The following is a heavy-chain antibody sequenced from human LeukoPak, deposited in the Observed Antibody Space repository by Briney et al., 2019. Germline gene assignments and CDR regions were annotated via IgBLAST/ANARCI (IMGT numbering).Heavy chain of an antibody. CDR1: GGTFSSYA. J-gene: IGHJ4*02. V-gene: IGHV1-69*13. CDR2: IIPIFGTA. CDR3: ARSRSPRHDYSNYRY. Sequence: SVKVSCKASGGTFSSYAISWVRQAPGQGLEWMGGIIPIFGTANYAQKFQGRVTITSDESTSTAYMELSSLRSEDTAVYYCARSRSPRHDYSNYRYWGQGTLVTVSS. D-gene: IGHD4-11*01.